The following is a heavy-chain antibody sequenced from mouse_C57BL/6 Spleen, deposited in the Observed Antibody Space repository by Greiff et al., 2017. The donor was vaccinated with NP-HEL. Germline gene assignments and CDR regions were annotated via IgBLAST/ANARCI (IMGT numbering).Heavy chain of an antibody. Sequence: QVPLPQPGAELVMPGASVKLSCKASGYTFTSYWMHWVKQRPGQGLEWIGEIDPSDSYTNYIQKFKGKSTLTVDKSSSTAYMQLSSLTSEDSAVYYCARSTGTVVAPYFDYWGQGTTLTVSS. CDR1: GYTFTSYW. J-gene: IGHJ2*01. CDR2: IDPSDSYT. D-gene: IGHD1-1*01. V-gene: IGHV1-69*01. CDR3: ARSTGTVVAPYFDY.